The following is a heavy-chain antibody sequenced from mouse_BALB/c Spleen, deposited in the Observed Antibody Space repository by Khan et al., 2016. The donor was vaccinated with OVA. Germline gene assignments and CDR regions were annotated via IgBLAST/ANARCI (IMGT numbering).Heavy chain of an antibody. CDR3: ARPSYDPRDFAV. CDR1: GFNIKDTY. D-gene: IGHD2-3*01. Sequence: VQLKQSGAELVKPGASVKLSCTASGFNIKDTYLHWVKQRPEQGLEWIGRIAPANGNNQYDPKFQGKATLTSDTSSNTAYRQLNSLTSEDTAGYYCARPSYDPRDFAVSGAGPTVTVPS. CDR2: IAPANGNN. J-gene: IGHJ1*01. V-gene: IGHV14-3*02.